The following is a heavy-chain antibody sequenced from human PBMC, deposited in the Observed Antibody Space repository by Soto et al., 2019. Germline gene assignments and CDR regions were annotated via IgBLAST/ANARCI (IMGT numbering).Heavy chain of an antibody. V-gene: IGHV4-59*08. CDR3: ARLGAYYQSFDP. Sequence: SETLSLTCSVPGGSISPYYWAWIRQSPGKGLEWIGYIYYSGTTSYNPSLKSRVTLSLETSKSQFSLRLASVTASDTAVCYCARLGAYYQSFDPWGQGTLVTVSS. CDR1: GGSISPYY. D-gene: IGHD2-21*01. J-gene: IGHJ5*02. CDR2: IYYSGTT.